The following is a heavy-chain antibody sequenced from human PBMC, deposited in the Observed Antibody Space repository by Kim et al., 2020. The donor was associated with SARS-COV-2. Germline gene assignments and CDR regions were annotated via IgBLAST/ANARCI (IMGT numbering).Heavy chain of an antibody. D-gene: IGHD4-17*01. CDR1: GYTFTSYY. Sequence: ASVKVSCKASGYTFTSYYMHWVRQAPGQGLEWMGIINPSGGSTSYAQKFQGRVTMTRDTSTSTVYMELSSLRSEDTAVYYCARAGADYGDYDYYYGMDVWGQGNTVTVSS. CDR3: ARAGADYGDYDYYYGMDV. V-gene: IGHV1-46*01. J-gene: IGHJ6*02. CDR2: INPSGGST.